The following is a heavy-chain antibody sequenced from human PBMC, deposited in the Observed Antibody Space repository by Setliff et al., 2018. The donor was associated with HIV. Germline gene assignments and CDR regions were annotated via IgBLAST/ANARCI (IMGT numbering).Heavy chain of an antibody. V-gene: IGHV4-34*01. CDR2: INLIGRT. D-gene: IGHD2-15*01. J-gene: IGHJ6*03. CDR1: GGSFSGYY. CDR3: ARGRHCMDGRCYPHYYYYYYYMDV. Sequence: PSETLSLTCAVYGGSFSGYYWNWIRQPPGKGLEWVGEINLIGRTNYNPSLKSRVTISLDTSKNQFSLKLSSVTAADTAVYYCARGRHCMDGRCYPHYYYYYYYMDVWAKGTTVTVSS.